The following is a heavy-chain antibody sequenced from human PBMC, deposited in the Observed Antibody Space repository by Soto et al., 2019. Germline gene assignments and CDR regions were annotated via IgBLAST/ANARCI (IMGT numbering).Heavy chain of an antibody. Sequence: ASVKVSCKASGYTFSSYGISWVRQAPGQGLEWMGWTSAYNGNTNYAQKFQGRVTMTTDTSTSTAYMELRSLRSDDTAVYYCARADVQDSSSWYGYWGQGTLVTVSS. CDR3: ARADVQDSSSWYGY. CDR2: TSAYNGNT. D-gene: IGHD6-13*01. J-gene: IGHJ4*02. CDR1: GYTFSSYG. V-gene: IGHV1-18*01.